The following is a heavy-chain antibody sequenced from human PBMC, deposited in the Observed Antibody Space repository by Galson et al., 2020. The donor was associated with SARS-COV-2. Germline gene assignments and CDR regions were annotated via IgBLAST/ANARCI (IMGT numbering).Heavy chain of an antibody. J-gene: IGHJ4*02. Sequence: ASVNVSCKASGYTFTDSYMHWVRQAPGQGLEWMGWINPKSGGTNYAQKFQGRVTMTTDTSISTTYMELNGVSSDDTAVYYCATEWRTTGHCQFDCWGQGTLVTVSS. D-gene: IGHD3-9*01. CDR1: GYTFTDSY. V-gene: IGHV1-2*02. CDR3: ATEWRTTGHCQFDC. CDR2: INPKSGGT.